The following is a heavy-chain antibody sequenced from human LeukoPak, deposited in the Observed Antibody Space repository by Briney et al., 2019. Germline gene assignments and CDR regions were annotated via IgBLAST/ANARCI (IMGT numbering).Heavy chain of an antibody. J-gene: IGHJ4*02. Sequence: SVKVSCKASGGTFSSYAISWVRQAPGQGLEWMGGIIPIFATASYAQKFQGRVTITTDESTSTAYMELSSLRSEDTAVYYCARDYYGDYGLLDYWGQGTLVTVSS. CDR3: ARDYYGDYGLLDY. D-gene: IGHD4-17*01. V-gene: IGHV1-69*05. CDR1: GGTFSSYA. CDR2: IIPIFATA.